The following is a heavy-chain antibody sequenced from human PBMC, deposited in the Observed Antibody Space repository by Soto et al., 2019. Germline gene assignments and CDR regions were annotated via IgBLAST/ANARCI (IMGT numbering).Heavy chain of an antibody. D-gene: IGHD3-10*01. J-gene: IGHJ3*02. CDR2: IYYSGST. Sequence: PSETLSLTCTVSGGSISSYYWSWIRQPPGKGLEWIGYIYYSGSTNYNPSLKSRVTISVDTSKNQFSLKLSSVTAADTAVYYCAREGSGSGSRDAFDIWGQGTMVTVSS. V-gene: IGHV4-59*01. CDR3: AREGSGSGSRDAFDI. CDR1: GGSISSYY.